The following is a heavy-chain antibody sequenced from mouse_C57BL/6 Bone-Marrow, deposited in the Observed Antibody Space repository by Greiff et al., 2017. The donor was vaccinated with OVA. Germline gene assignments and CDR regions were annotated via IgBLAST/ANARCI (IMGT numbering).Heavy chain of an antibody. J-gene: IGHJ1*03. CDR1: GYAFSSSW. Sequence: VQLQESGPELVKPGASVKISCKASGYAFSSSWMNWVKQRPGKGLEWIGRIYPGDGDTNYNGKFKGKATLTADKSSSTAYMQLSSLTSEDSAVYFCASYCYGSSPSYWYFDVWGTGTTVTVSS. CDR3: ASYCYGSSPSYWYFDV. CDR2: IYPGDGDT. D-gene: IGHD1-1*01. V-gene: IGHV1-82*01.